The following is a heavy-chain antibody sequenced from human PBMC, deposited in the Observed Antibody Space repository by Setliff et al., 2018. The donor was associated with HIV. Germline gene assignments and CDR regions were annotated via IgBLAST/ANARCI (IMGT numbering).Heavy chain of an antibody. J-gene: IGHJ6*02. Sequence: PGGSLRLSCAASGFTFSTYWMTWVRQAPGKGLEWVANIKQDGSEKYYVDSVKGRFTISRDDSKNTLYLQMNSLRAEDTAVYYCARSVIGYYYYGMDVWGQGTLVT. CDR2: IKQDGSEK. V-gene: IGHV3-7*01. D-gene: IGHD3-10*01. CDR3: ARSVIGYYYYGMDV. CDR1: GFTFSTYW.